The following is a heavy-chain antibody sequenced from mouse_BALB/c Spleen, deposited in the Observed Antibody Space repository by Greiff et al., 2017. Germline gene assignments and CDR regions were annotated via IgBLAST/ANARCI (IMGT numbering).Heavy chain of an antibody. CDR3: ARNLMITRRYYAMDY. CDR1: GFSLTSYG. CDR2: IWIGGST. V-gene: IGHV2-4-1*01. J-gene: IGHJ4*01. Sequence: VQLQQSGPGLVQPSQSLSITCTVSGFSLTSYGVHWVRQSPGKGLEWLGVIWIGGSTDYNAAFISRLSISKDNSKSQVFFKMNSLQADDTAIYYCARNLMITRRYYAMDYWGQGTSVTVSS. D-gene: IGHD2-4*01.